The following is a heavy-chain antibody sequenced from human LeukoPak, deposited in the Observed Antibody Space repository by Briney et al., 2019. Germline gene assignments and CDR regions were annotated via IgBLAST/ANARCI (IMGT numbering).Heavy chain of an antibody. J-gene: IGHJ5*02. Sequence: ASVKVSCKASGYTFTSYGISWVRQAPGQGLEWMGWISAYNGNTNYAQKLQGRVTTTTDTSTSTAYMELRSLRSDDTAVYYCARLRTTVTTIGRFDPWGQGTLVTVSS. D-gene: IGHD4-11*01. CDR3: ARLRTTVTTIGRFDP. CDR2: ISAYNGNT. CDR1: GYTFTSYG. V-gene: IGHV1-18*01.